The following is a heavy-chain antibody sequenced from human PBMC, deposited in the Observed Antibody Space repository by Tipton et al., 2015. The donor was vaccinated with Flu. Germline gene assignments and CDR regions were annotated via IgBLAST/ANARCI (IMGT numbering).Heavy chain of an antibody. J-gene: IGHJ4*02. D-gene: IGHD3-10*01. CDR2: MYTSGST. V-gene: IGHV4-4*07. CDR3: ARGSGSGTYLIFGL. Sequence: TLSLTCTVSGGSMSSYYWAWIRQPAGKGLEWIGRMYTSGSTKYNPSLESRVTMSVDTSNNHFYLKLRSVTAADTAVYYCARGSGSGTYLIFGLWGQGILATVSS. CDR1: GGSMSSYY.